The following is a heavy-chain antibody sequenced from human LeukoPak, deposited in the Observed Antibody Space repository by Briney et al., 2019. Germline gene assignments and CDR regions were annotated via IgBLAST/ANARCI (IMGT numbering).Heavy chain of an antibody. J-gene: IGHJ4*02. Sequence: PGGSLRLSCAASGFTFSSYWMSWVRQAPGKGLEWVANIKQDGSEKYYVDSVKGRFAISRDNAKNSLYLQVNSLRAEDTAVYYCARDLGYSSGWYDYWGQGTLVTVSS. CDR3: ARDLGYSSGWYDY. D-gene: IGHD6-19*01. V-gene: IGHV3-7*01. CDR2: IKQDGSEK. CDR1: GFTFSSYW.